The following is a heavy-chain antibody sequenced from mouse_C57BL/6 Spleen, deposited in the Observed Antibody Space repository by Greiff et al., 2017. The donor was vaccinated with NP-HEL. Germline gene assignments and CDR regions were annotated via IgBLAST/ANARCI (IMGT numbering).Heavy chain of an antibody. Sequence: EVKLVESGGGLVKPGGSLKLSCAASGFTFSDYGLHWVRQAPEKGLEWVAYISSGSSTIYYADTVKGRFTISRDNAKNTLFLQMTSLRSEDTAMYYCARFYYYGSSSHFDYWGQGTTLTVSS. J-gene: IGHJ2*01. V-gene: IGHV5-17*01. CDR2: ISSGSSTI. CDR3: ARFYYYGSSSHFDY. D-gene: IGHD1-1*01. CDR1: GFTFSDYG.